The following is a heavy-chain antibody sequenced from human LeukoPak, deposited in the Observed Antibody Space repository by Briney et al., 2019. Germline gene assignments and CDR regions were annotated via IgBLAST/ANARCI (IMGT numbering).Heavy chain of an antibody. J-gene: IGHJ4*02. CDR1: GFTFSIFS. CDR2: ISGSGGST. V-gene: IGHV3-23*01. Sequence: GGSLRLSCAASGFTFSIFSMNWVRQAPGKGLEWVSAISGSGGSTYYADSVKGRFTISRDNSKNTLYLQMNSLRAEDTAVYYCAKRPSYYDFWSGYGYWGQGTLVTVSS. D-gene: IGHD3-3*01. CDR3: AKRPSYYDFWSGYGY.